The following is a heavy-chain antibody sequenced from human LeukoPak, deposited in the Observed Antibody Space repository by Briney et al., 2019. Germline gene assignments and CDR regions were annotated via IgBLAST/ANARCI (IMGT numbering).Heavy chain of an antibody. CDR2: INPSGGST. CDR1: GYTFTSYY. V-gene: IGHV1-46*01. D-gene: IGHD5-12*01. J-gene: IGHJ6*03. CDR3: ARVGIDSGYGNYYYYYMDV. Sequence: GASVKVSCKASGYTFTSYYMHWVRQAPGQGLEWMGIINPSGGSTSYAQKFQGRVTMTRDMSTSTVYMELSSLRSEDTAVYYCARVGIDSGYGNYYYYYMDVWGKGTTVTVSS.